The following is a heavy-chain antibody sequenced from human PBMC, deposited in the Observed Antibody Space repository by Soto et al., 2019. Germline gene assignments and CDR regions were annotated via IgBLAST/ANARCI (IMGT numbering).Heavy chain of an antibody. Sequence: QVQLQESGPGLVKPSETLSLTCTVSGGSVSSGSYYWSWIRQPPGKGLEWIGYIYYSGSTNYNPSLKSRVTISVDTSKTQFSLRLSSVTAADTAVYNCPRDPGYYNSSGPHDAFPICGQGTTVTVFS. CDR3: PRDPGYYNSSGPHDAFPI. CDR2: IYYSGST. CDR1: GGSVSSGSYY. D-gene: IGHD3-22*01. V-gene: IGHV4-61*01. J-gene: IGHJ3*02.